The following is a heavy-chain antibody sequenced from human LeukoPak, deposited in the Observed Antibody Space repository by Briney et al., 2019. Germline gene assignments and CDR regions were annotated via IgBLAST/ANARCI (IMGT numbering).Heavy chain of an antibody. D-gene: IGHD3-22*01. J-gene: IGHJ3*02. CDR2: IYYSGST. CDR1: GGSISSYY. Sequence: PSETLSLTCTVSGGSISSYYWSWIRQPPGKGLEWIGYIYYSGSTNYNPSLKSRVTISVDTSKNQFSLKLSSVTAADTAVYYCARQARDVRDVNMQLVVHRGFDMWGQGTMVSVSS. CDR3: ARQARDVRDVNMQLVVHRGFDM. V-gene: IGHV4-59*08.